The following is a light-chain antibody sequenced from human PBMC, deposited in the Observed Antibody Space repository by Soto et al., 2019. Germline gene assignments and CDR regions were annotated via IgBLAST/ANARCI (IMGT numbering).Light chain of an antibody. CDR3: QSYASSLSVV. V-gene: IGLV1-40*01. J-gene: IGLJ3*02. Sequence: QSVLTQPPSVSGAPGQRVTISCAGSSSNIGAGYDVQWYQQLPGTAPKLLIYGNHIRPSGVPDRFSGSKSGTSASLAITGLQADDEADYYCQSYASSLSVVFGGGTQLTVL. CDR2: GNH. CDR1: SSNIGAGYD.